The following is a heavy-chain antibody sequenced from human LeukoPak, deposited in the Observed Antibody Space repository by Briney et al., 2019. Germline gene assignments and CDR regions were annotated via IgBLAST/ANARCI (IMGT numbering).Heavy chain of an antibody. Sequence: GASVKVSCKASGYTFTSYGISWVRQAPGQGLEWMGWISPTNGDTRYAQKLQGRVAMTRDTSISTAYMELSRLRSDDTAVYYCVRDGLNWNYDYWGQGTLVAVSS. CDR3: VRDGLNWNYDY. J-gene: IGHJ4*02. V-gene: IGHV1-18*01. CDR2: ISPTNGDT. D-gene: IGHD1-7*01. CDR1: GYTFTSYG.